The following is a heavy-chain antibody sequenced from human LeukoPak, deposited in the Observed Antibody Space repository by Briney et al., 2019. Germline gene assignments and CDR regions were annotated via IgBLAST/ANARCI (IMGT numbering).Heavy chain of an antibody. CDR2: IYYSGST. CDR1: GGSISSSSYY. Sequence: SETLSLTCTVSGGSISSSSYYWSWIRQPPGKGLEWIGYIYYSGSTNYNPSLKSRVTISVDTSKNQFSLKLSSVTAADTAVYYCARTYCGGDCRFDYWGQGTLVTVSS. J-gene: IGHJ4*02. CDR3: ARTYCGGDCRFDY. V-gene: IGHV4-61*01. D-gene: IGHD2-21*02.